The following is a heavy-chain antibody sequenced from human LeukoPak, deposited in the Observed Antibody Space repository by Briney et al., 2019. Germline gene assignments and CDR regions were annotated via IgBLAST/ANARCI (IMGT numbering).Heavy chain of an antibody. V-gene: IGHV3-48*01. CDR3: ARGNGY. Sequence: QPGGSLRLSCAASGLTFSSHSMNWVRQAPGKGLEWVSYISSSSTTIYYADSVKGRFTISRDNAKNSLYLQMNSLRAEDTAVYYCARGNGYWGQGTLVTVSS. CDR2: ISSSSTTI. J-gene: IGHJ4*02. CDR1: GLTFSSHS.